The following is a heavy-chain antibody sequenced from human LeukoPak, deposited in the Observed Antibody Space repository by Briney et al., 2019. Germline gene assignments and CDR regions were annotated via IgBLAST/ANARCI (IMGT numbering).Heavy chain of an antibody. CDR2: INPSGGST. J-gene: IGHJ5*02. CDR1: GYTFTSYY. Sequence: ASVKDSCKASGYTFTSYYMHWVRQAPGQGLEWMGIINPSGGSTSYAQKFQGRVTMTRDTSTSTVYMELSSLRSEDTAVYYCARDREPTYYDFWSGPLWFDPWGQGTLVTVSS. V-gene: IGHV1-46*01. D-gene: IGHD3-3*01. CDR3: ARDREPTYYDFWSGPLWFDP.